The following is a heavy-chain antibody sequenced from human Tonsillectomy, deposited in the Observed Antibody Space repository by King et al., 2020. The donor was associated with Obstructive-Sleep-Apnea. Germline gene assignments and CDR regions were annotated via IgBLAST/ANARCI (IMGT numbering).Heavy chain of an antibody. D-gene: IGHD3-16*01. V-gene: IGHV4-34*01. J-gene: IGHJ4*02. CDR2: ITHRGST. CDR1: GGSLSGQY. Sequence: VQLQQWGAGLLKPSETLSLTCAVHGGSLSGQYWHWIRQPPGKGLEWIGEITHRGSTNYNRSLKRRVAMSVDTSKNQFSLTLTAVTAADTAVYYCARVGWEFISQTHYDFDYWGQGALVTVSS. CDR3: ARVGWEFISQTHYDFDY.